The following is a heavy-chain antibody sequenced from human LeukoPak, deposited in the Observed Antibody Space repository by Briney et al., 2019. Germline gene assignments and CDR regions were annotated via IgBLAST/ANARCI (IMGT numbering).Heavy chain of an antibody. J-gene: IGHJ4*02. CDR2: VIHSGTT. CDR1: GGSITGSTYY. CDR3: ARHDYDSSGHRRDYYFDY. V-gene: IGHV4-39*01. Sequence: PSETLSLTCTVSGGSITGSTYYWGWIRQPPGKGLEWIVSVIHSGTTYYNPSLRSRVTVSMDTSKKQFSLRLSSVTAADTAVYYCARHDYDSSGHRRDYYFDYWSQGTLVTVPS. D-gene: IGHD3-22*01.